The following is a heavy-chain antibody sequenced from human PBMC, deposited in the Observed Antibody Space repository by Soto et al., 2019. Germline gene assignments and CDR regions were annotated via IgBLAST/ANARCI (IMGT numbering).Heavy chain of an antibody. V-gene: IGHV4-4*02. Sequence: QVQLRQSGPRLARPSGTLSLTCVVSGDSISSTHWWTWVRQTPGTGLEWIGEVYHTGSTKYNPSLKKRVTISLDTSNNQFSLNLKSLTAADTAVYYCATLPPRIVVTILPIPSWGQGTQVTVSS. J-gene: IGHJ4*02. CDR2: VYHTGST. CDR3: ATLPPRIVVTILPIPS. CDR1: GDSISSTHW. D-gene: IGHD2-21*01.